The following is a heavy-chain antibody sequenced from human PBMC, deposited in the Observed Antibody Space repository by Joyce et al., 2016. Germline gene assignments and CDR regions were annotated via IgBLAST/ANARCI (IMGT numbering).Heavy chain of an antibody. Sequence: EVQLVESGGGLVQPGGSLRLSCVASGLTFSDYSMNWVRQAPGKGLEWVSYINSGSNSIYYADSVKGRFTISRDNAKNSLYLQMNSLGAEDTAVYYGAVRAGTYSFDCWGQGTLVTVSS. J-gene: IGHJ4*02. CDR1: GLTFSDYS. V-gene: IGHV3-48*04. CDR3: AVRAGTYSFDC. CDR2: INSGSNSI. D-gene: IGHD1-1*01.